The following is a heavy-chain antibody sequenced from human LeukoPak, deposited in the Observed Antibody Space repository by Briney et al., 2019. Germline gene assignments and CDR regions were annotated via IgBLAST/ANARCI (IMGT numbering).Heavy chain of an antibody. CDR3: ATALGFDCSGGSCYDAFDI. Sequence: ASVKVSCKVSGYTLTELSMDWVRQAPGKGLEWMGGFDPEDGETIYAQKFQGRVTMTEDTSTDTAYMELSSLRSEDTAVYHCATALGFDCSGGSCYDAFDIWGQGTMVTVSS. J-gene: IGHJ3*02. D-gene: IGHD2-15*01. V-gene: IGHV1-24*01. CDR2: FDPEDGET. CDR1: GYTLTELS.